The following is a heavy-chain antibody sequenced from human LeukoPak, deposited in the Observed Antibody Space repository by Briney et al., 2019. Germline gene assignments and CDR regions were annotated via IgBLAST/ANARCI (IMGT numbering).Heavy chain of an antibody. CDR1: GGTFSSYA. J-gene: IGHJ6*03. D-gene: IGHD2-21*02. CDR2: IIPIFGTA. V-gene: IGHV1-69*05. CDR3: ARERPHYNIVVVTAMSYYYHYMDV. Sequence: GASVKVSCKASGGTFSSYAISWVRQAPGQGLEWMGRIIPIFGTANYAQKFQGRVTITTDESTSTAYMELSSLRSEDTAVYYCARERPHYNIVVVTAMSYYYHYMDVWGKGTSVTVSS.